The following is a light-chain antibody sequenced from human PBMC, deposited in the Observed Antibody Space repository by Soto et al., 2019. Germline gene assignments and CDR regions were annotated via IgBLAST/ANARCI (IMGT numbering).Light chain of an antibody. CDR1: QSVLYSSNNKNY. CDR2: WAS. CDR3: QQYYTTPRT. J-gene: IGKJ5*01. V-gene: IGKV4-1*01. Sequence: DIVMTQSPDSLAVSLGERATINCKSSQSVLYSSNNKNYLAWYQQKPGQPPKLLIYWASTRESGVPDRFSGSGSGTDFTLTISSLQAEDVAVYYGQQYYTTPRTVGQGTRLEIK.